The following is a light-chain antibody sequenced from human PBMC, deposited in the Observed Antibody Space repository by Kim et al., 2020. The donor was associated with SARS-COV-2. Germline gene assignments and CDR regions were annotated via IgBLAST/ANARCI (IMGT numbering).Light chain of an antibody. CDR3: QQYNDWPLLT. V-gene: IGKV3-15*01. CDR1: QSVKGN. J-gene: IGKJ4*01. CDR2: GAA. Sequence: ILMTQSPATLSVSPGERATLSCRASQSVKGNLAWYQQRPGHPPRLLIYGAATRATGITVRFSGSGSGTEFTLTISSLQSEDSALYYCQQYNDWPLLTFGGGTKVDIK.